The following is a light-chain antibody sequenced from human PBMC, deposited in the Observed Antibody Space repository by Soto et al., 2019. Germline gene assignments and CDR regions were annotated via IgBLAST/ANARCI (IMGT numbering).Light chain of an antibody. CDR2: EVT. CDR1: SSDVGAYDY. V-gene: IGLV2-14*01. J-gene: IGLJ1*01. CDR3: NSYTRSTKDV. Sequence: QSVLTQPASVTGSPGQSITVSCTGTSSDVGAYDYVSWYQHHPGKAPKLITYEVTNRPSGVSNRFSGSRSGYTASLTISGLQAEDEADYYCNSYTRSTKDVFGTGTKVTVL.